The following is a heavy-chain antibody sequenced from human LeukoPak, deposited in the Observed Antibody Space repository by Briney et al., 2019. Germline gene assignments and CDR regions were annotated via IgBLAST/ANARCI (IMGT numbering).Heavy chain of an antibody. J-gene: IGHJ4*02. CDR1: GFTFDDYG. Sequence: GGSLRLSCAASGFTFDDYGMSWVRQAPGKGLEWVSSISSSSSYIYYADSVKGRFTISRDNAKNSLYLQMNSLRAEDTAVYYCAKDWYSFTVVTPFSHWGQGTLVTVSS. V-gene: IGHV3-21*01. CDR3: AKDWYSFTVVTPFSH. D-gene: IGHD4-23*01. CDR2: ISSSSSYI.